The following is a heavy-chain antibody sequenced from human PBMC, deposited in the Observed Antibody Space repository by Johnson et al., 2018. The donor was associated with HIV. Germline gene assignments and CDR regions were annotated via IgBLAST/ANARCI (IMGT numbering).Heavy chain of an antibody. V-gene: IGHV3-7*01. CDR3: ARDTGLAYYPSDAFDI. CDR1: GFTFSSYW. CDR2: IKQDGSEK. J-gene: IGHJ3*02. Sequence: EVQLVESGGGLVQPGGSLRLSCAASGFTFSSYWMSWVRQAPGKGLEWVANIKQDGSEKYYVDSVKGRFTISRDNAKNSLYLQMNSLRAEDTAVYYCARDTGLAYYPSDAFDIWGQGTMVTVSS. D-gene: IGHD1-26*01.